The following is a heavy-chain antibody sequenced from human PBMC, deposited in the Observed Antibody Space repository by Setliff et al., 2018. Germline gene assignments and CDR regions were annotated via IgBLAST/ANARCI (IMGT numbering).Heavy chain of an antibody. V-gene: IGHV4-39*07. CDR1: GASLNSGTYY. J-gene: IGHJ5*02. CDR2: IYYRGDT. CDR3: ARDTSSDWAAWFDP. Sequence: SETLSLTCTVSGASLNSGTYYWGWIRQPPGKGLEWIGRIYYRGDTYYNPSLKSRVTMSVDTSKNQFSLKLTSVTAADTAIYYCARDTSSDWAAWFDPWSQGILVTVSS. D-gene: IGHD3-22*01.